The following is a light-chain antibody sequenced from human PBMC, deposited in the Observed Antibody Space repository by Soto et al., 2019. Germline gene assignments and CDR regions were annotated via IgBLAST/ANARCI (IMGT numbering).Light chain of an antibody. CDR3: GSYTTSTSLYV. CDR2: DDN. J-gene: IGLJ1*01. V-gene: IGLV1-51*01. CDR1: SSNIGGNS. Sequence: QSVMTQPPSVSAAPGQKVTISCSGSSSNIGGNSVSWYQQLPGTAPKLLIYDDNKRPSGIPDRFSGSKSGTSATLGITGFQTGDEADYYCGSYTTSTSLYVFGTGTKVTVL.